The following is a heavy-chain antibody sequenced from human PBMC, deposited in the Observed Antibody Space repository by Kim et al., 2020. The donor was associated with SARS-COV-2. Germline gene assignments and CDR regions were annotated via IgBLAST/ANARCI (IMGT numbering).Heavy chain of an antibody. CDR3: AKLAGGGFDAFDV. CDR2: VYYSGTT. D-gene: IGHD3-16*01. CDR1: GGSITNTSYF. J-gene: IGHJ3*01. V-gene: IGHV4-39*01. Sequence: SETLSLTCTVSGGSITNTSYFWGWIRQPPGKGLEWIGNVYYSGTTYYNPSLKSRVTISVDTSQNQFSLKLTSVIAADTAMFYCAKLAGGGFDAFDVWGRGTMVTVSS.